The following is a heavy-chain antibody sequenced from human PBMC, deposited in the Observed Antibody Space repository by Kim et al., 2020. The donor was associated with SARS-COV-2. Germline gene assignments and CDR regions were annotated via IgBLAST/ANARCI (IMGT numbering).Heavy chain of an antibody. V-gene: IGHV3-48*03. CDR1: EFTFRHYE. J-gene: IGHJ6*02. CDR2: ISSAGGMT. Sequence: GGSLRLSCAASEFTFRHYEMNWVRQAPGKGLEWISYISSAGGMTNYADSVKGRFTISRDNAKNTLYLQMNSLRAEDTAIYYCARDVYGIGWYTYNALDVWGQGTTVTVSS. D-gene: IGHD6-19*01. CDR3: ARDVYGIGWYTYNALDV.